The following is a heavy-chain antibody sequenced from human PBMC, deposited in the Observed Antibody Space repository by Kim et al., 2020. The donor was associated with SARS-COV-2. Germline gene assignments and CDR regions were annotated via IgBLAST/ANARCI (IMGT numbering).Heavy chain of an antibody. J-gene: IGHJ5*02. CDR3: ARVLTRRVAAAGRGWFDP. V-gene: IGHV4-34*04. D-gene: IGHD6-13*01. Sequence: RRATISVDTSKNQFSLKLSSVTAADTAVYYCARVLTRRVAAAGRGWFDPWGQGTLVTVSS.